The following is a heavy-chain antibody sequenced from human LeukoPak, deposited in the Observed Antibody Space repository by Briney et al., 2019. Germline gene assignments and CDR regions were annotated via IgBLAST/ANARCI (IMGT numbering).Heavy chain of an antibody. V-gene: IGHV4-59*12. Sequence: SETLSLTCTVSGGSISSYYWSWIRQPPGKGLEWIGYIYYSGSTYYNPSLKSRVTISVDTSKNQFSLKLSSVTAADTAVYYCARGLGGHNWFDPWGQGTLVTVSS. CDR3: ARGLGGHNWFDP. CDR1: GGSISSYY. CDR2: IYYSGST. J-gene: IGHJ5*02. D-gene: IGHD3-16*01.